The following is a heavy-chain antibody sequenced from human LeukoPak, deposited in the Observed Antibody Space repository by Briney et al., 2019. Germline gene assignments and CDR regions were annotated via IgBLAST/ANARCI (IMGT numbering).Heavy chain of an antibody. V-gene: IGHV3-7*01. CDR3: ARGQVGFPY. CDR2: IKEDGSEK. J-gene: IGHJ4*02. CDR1: GFTFSNYW. Sequence: GGSLRLSCAANGFTFSNYWMTWVRQAPGKGLEWVANIKEDGSEKNYVNSVEGRFTISRDNAKNSLYLQMSSLRAEDTAVYYCARGQVGFPYWGRGTLVAVSS. D-gene: IGHD2-15*01.